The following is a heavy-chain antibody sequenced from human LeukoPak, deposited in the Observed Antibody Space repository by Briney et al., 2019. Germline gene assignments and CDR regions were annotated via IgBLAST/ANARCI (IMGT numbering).Heavy chain of an antibody. J-gene: IGHJ4*02. D-gene: IGHD2-21*02. CDR3: ARHVEAVTAWDY. CDR1: GYSFTSYW. CDR2: IDPSDSYT. V-gene: IGHV5-10-1*01. Sequence: GESLKISRKGSGYSFTSYWISWVRQMPGKGVEWMGTIDPSDSYTNYSPSFQGHVTISADKSISTAYLQWSSLKASDTAMYYCARHVEAVTAWDYWGQGTLVTVSS.